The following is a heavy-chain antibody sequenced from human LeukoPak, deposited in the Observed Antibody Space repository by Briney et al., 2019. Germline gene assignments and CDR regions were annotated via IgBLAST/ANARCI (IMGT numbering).Heavy chain of an antibody. Sequence: PGGSLRLSCAASGFTFSDYNMRWIRQAPGKGLEWVSAISGSGTSTYYADSVKGRFTISRDNSKNTLYLQMNSLRAEDTAVYYCAKTNYYDSSGYYIQYFQHWGQGTLVTVSS. CDR1: GFTFSDYN. V-gene: IGHV3-23*01. J-gene: IGHJ1*01. CDR2: ISGSGTST. D-gene: IGHD3-22*01. CDR3: AKTNYYDSSGYYIQYFQH.